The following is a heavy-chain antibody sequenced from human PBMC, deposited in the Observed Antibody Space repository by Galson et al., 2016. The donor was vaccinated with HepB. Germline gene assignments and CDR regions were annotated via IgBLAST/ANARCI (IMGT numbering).Heavy chain of an antibody. CDR1: GGSFSGYY. J-gene: IGHJ6*02. V-gene: IGHV4-34*01. Sequence: SETLSLTCAVYGGSFSGYYWSWIRQPPGKGLEWIGEINHSGSTKYNPSLKSRVTISVDTSKNQFSLNLSSVTAADTAVHYCTRRRSTYYSYYGLDVWGQGTTVTGSS. CDR3: TRRRSTYYSYYGLDV. D-gene: IGHD2-2*01. CDR2: INHSGST.